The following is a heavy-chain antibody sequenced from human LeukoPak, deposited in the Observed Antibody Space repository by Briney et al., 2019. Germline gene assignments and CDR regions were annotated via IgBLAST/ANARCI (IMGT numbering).Heavy chain of an antibody. D-gene: IGHD3-22*01. J-gene: IGHJ4*02. CDR1: GYTFTSYG. V-gene: IGHV1-18*01. Sequence: ASVKVSCKASGYTFTSYGISWVRQAPGQGLEWMGWISAYNGNTNYAQKLQGRVTMTTDTSTSTAYMELRSLRSDDTAVYYCARVARSHYYDRDCFDYWGQGTLVTVSS. CDR2: ISAYNGNT. CDR3: ARVARSHYYDRDCFDY.